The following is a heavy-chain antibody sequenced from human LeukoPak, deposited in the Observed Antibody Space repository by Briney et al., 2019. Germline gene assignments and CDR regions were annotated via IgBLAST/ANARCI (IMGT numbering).Heavy chain of an antibody. J-gene: IGHJ5*02. CDR1: GGSFSGYY. CDR2: INHSGST. D-gene: IGHD6-13*01. V-gene: IGHV4-34*01. CDR3: ARVTSTYSSSWYGIWFDP. Sequence: PSETLSLTCAVYGGSFSGYYWSWIRQPPGKGLEWIGEINHSGSTNYNPSLKSRVTISVDTSKNQFSLKLSSVTAADTAVYYCARVTSTYSSSWYGIWFDPWGQGTLVTVSS.